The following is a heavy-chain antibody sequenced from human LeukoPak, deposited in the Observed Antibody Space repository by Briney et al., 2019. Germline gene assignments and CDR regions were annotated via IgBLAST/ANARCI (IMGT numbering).Heavy chain of an antibody. CDR1: GGSISSYY. CDR3: ARGPRVRNYDFWSGYYTAGALVY. J-gene: IGHJ4*02. Sequence: SETLSLTCTVSGGSISSYYWSWIRQPPGKGLEWIGEINHSGSTNYNPSLKSRVTISVDTSKNQFSLKLSSVTAADTAVYYCARGPRVRNYDFWSGYYTAGALVYWGLGTLVTVSS. CDR2: INHSGST. V-gene: IGHV4-34*01. D-gene: IGHD3-3*01.